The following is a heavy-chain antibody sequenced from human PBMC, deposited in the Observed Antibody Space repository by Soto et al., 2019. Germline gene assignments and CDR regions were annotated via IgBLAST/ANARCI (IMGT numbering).Heavy chain of an antibody. Sequence: SETLSLTCAVYGGSFSGYYWSWIRQPPGKGLEWIGEINHSGSTNYNPSLKSRVTISVDTSKNQFSLKLSSVTAADTAVYYCARCRPDYYGSGRGMDVWGQGTTVTVSS. CDR3: ARCRPDYYGSGRGMDV. CDR2: INHSGST. J-gene: IGHJ6*02. V-gene: IGHV4-34*01. CDR1: GGSFSGYY. D-gene: IGHD3-10*01.